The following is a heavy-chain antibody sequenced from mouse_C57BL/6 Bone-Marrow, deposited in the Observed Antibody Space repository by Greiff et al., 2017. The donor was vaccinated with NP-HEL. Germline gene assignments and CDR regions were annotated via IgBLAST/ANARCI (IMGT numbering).Heavy chain of an antibody. D-gene: IGHD2-5*01. CDR1: GFNIKDDY. CDR2: IDPENGDT. J-gene: IGHJ4*01. Sequence: EVQLQQSGAELVRPGASVKLSCTASGFNIKDDYMHWVKQRPEQGLEWIGWIDPENGDTEYASKFQGKATIPADKSSNTAYLQLSSLTSEDTAVYYCTKWAYYSNLYAMDYWGQGTSVTVSS. V-gene: IGHV14-4*01. CDR3: TKWAYYSNLYAMDY.